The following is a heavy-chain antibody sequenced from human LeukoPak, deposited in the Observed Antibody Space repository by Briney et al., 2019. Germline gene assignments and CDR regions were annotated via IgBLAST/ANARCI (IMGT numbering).Heavy chain of an antibody. CDR3: ARDGGSSGLDY. V-gene: IGHV4-34*01. Sequence: PSETLSLTCAVYGGSFSGYYWSWIRQPPGKGLEWIGEINHSGSTNYNPSLKSRVTISVDTSKNQFSLKLSSVTAADTAVYYCARDGGSSGLDYWGQGTLVTVSS. J-gene: IGHJ4*02. D-gene: IGHD6-19*01. CDR2: INHSGST. CDR1: GGSFSGYY.